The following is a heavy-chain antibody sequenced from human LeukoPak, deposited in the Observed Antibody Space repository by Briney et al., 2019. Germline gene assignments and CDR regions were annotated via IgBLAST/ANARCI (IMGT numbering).Heavy chain of an antibody. Sequence: GASLRLSCAASGFTFSSYAMSWVRQAPGKGLEWVAVISYDGSNKYYADSVKGRFTISRDNSKNTLYLQMNSLRAEDTAVYYCARGYDILTGYYIFDYWGQGTLVTVSS. J-gene: IGHJ4*02. CDR2: ISYDGSNK. CDR1: GFTFSSYA. V-gene: IGHV3-30*04. CDR3: ARGYDILTGYYIFDY. D-gene: IGHD3-9*01.